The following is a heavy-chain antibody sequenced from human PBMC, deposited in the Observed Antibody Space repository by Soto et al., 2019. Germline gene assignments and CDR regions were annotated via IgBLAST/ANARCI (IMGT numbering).Heavy chain of an antibody. CDR2: IYHSGST. CDR3: WGGLLHRPGDWYFEL. D-gene: IGHD4-17*01. Sequence: QVQLQESGPGLVKPSGTLSLTCAVSGGSISSSNWWSWVRQPPGKGLEWIGDIYHSGSTNYNPSLRTRVPISVDKSRNQFSLKLRSGPAAARPGYYCWGGLLHRPGDWYFELWGRGTLVTVPS. J-gene: IGHJ2*01. CDR1: GGSISSSNW. V-gene: IGHV4-4*02.